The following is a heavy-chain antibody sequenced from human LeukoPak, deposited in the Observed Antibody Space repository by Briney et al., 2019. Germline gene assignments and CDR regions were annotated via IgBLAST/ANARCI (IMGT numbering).Heavy chain of an antibody. J-gene: IGHJ4*02. Sequence: PSETLSLTCTVSSGSISSYYWSWIRQPPGKGLEWIGYIYYSGSTNYNPSLKSRVAISVDTSKNQFSLKLSSVTAADTAVYYCASSRDGYNFWYFDYWGQGTLVTVSS. CDR3: ASSRDGYNFWYFDY. CDR1: SGSISSYY. D-gene: IGHD5-24*01. V-gene: IGHV4-59*08. CDR2: IYYSGST.